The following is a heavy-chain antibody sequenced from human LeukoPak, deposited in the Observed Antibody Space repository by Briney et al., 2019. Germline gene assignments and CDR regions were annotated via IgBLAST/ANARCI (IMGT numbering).Heavy chain of an antibody. CDR2: ISAYNGNT. D-gene: IGHD6-13*01. V-gene: IGHV1-18*01. CDR1: GYTFTSYG. CDR3: ARGYRLSAYSSSWYSALKNTVKYGTRALGFDY. Sequence: GASVKVSCKTSGYTFTSYGISWGRQAPGQGLEWMGWISAYNGNTNYAQQLQGRVTMTTDTSTSTAYMELRSLRSDDTAVYYCARGYRLSAYSSSWYSALKNTVKYGTRALGFDYWGQGTLVTVSS. J-gene: IGHJ4*02.